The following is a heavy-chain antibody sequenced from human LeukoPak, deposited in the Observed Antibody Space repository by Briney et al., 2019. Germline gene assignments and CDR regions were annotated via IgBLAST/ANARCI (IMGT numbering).Heavy chain of an antibody. J-gene: IGHJ6*03. Sequence: ASVMVSCKASASTFTAYYFHWVRQAPGQGLEWMGWINTNTGNPTYAQGFTGRFIFSLDTSVSTAYLQMNSLRAEDTAVYYCARDYPYSYYMNVWGNGATVTVSS. CDR3: ARDYPYSYYMNV. V-gene: IGHV7-4-1*02. D-gene: IGHD4-11*01. CDR2: INTNTGNP. CDR1: ASTFTAYY.